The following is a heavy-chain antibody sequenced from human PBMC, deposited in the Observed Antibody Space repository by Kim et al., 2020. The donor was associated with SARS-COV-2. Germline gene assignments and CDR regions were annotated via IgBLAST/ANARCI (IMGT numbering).Heavy chain of an antibody. CDR1: GFTFSSYA. Sequence: GGSLRLSCAASGFTFSSYAMHWVRQAPGKGLEWVAVISYDGSNKYYADSVKGRFTISRDNSKNTLYLQMNSLRAEDTAVYYCARDGGPYYYDSSGYSRFDYWGQGTLVTVSS. D-gene: IGHD3-22*01. J-gene: IGHJ4*02. CDR3: ARDGGPYYYDSSGYSRFDY. CDR2: ISYDGSNK. V-gene: IGHV3-30*04.